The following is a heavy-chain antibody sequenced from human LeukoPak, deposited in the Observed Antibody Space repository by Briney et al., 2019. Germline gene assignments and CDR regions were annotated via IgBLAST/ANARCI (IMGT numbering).Heavy chain of an antibody. Sequence: ASVKVSCKASGYTFTGYYMHWVRQAPGQGLEWMGWINPNSGGTNYAQKFQGRVTMTRDTSISTAYMELSRLRSDDTAVYYCARDRGYCSSTSCYTGRVWFDPWGQGTLVTVSS. CDR2: INPNSGGT. J-gene: IGHJ5*02. CDR3: ARDRGYCSSTSCYTGRVWFDP. CDR1: GYTFTGYY. D-gene: IGHD2-2*02. V-gene: IGHV1-2*02.